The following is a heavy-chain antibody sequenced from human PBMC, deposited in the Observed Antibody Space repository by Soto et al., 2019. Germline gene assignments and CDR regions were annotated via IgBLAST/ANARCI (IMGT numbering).Heavy chain of an antibody. CDR1: GGSISSGGYY. CDR3: ARESKGASLQSCGMGV. J-gene: IGHJ6*02. Sequence: SSETLSLTCTVSGGSISSGGYYWSWLRQHPGKGLEWIGYIYYSGSTYYNPSLESRVTISVNTAKNQFSLKLSAVTAADTAAYYCARESKGASLQSCGMGVWGQGTTVNVSS. D-gene: IGHD1-26*01. CDR2: IYYSGST. V-gene: IGHV4-31*03.